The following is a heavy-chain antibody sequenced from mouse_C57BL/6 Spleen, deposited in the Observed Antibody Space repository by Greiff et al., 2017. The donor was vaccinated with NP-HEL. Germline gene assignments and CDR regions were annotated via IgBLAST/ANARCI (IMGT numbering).Heavy chain of an antibody. V-gene: IGHV1-7*01. D-gene: IGHD2-4*01. CDR1: GYTFTSYW. Sequence: QVQLQQSGAELAKPGASVKLSCKASGYTFTSYWMHWVKQRPGQGLEWIGYINPSSGYTKYNQKFKDKATLTADKSSITAYMQLSSLTYEDSAVYYGASSDYDYDGAWFAYWGQGTLVTVSA. CDR3: ASSDYDYDGAWFAY. CDR2: INPSSGYT. J-gene: IGHJ3*01.